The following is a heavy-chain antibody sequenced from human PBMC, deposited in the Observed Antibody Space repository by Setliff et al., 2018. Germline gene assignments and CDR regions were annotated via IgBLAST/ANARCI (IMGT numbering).Heavy chain of an antibody. D-gene: IGHD1-26*01. CDR3: ARERVGRYYYYHVDV. CDR2: IKQDGSEK. V-gene: IGHV3-7*03. CDR1: GFTFSNYW. J-gene: IGHJ6*03. Sequence: GSLRLSCAASGFTFSNYWMSWVRQTPGKGLEWVAHIKQDGSEKYYVDSVKGRFIISRDNAKNSLYLQMNSLRDEDTAVYYCARERVGRYYYYHVDVWGKGTTVTVSS.